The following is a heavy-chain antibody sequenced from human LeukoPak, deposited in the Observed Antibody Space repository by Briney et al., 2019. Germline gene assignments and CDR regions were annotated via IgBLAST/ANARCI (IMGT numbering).Heavy chain of an antibody. CDR1: GYTFTSYD. J-gene: IGHJ6*03. D-gene: IGHD3-10*01. CDR2: MNPNSGNT. Sequence: GASVKVSCKASGYTFTSYDINWVRQAAGQGLEWMGWMNPNSGNTGYAQKFQGRVTMTRNTSISTASMVLRSLISEDAAVYYCARLLGGYYGSGSSRYYYYYMDVWGKGTTVTVSS. V-gene: IGHV1-8*01. CDR3: ARLLGGYYGSGSSRYYYYYMDV.